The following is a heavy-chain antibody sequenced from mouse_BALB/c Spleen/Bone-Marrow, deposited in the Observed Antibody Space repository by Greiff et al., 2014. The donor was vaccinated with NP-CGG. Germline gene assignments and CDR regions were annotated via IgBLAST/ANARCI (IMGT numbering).Heavy chain of an antibody. CDR3: ARQLYSNYAY. V-gene: IGHV1S30*01. CDR1: GYSFTGYY. D-gene: IGHD2-5*01. J-gene: IGHJ3*01. CDR2: INPYSGGI. Sequence: EVQLQQSGPELVKPGPSVKISCKASGYSFTGYYMHWVKQSHGKSLEWIGEINPYSGGISYNQKFKGKATLTVDTSSSTAFMELHSLTSEDSLVYYCARQLYSNYAYWGQGTLVTVSA.